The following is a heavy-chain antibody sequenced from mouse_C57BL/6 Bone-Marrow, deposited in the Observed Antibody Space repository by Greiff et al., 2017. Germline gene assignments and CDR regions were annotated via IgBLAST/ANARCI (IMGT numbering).Heavy chain of an antibody. CDR1: GYAFSSSW. D-gene: IGHD4-1*01. CDR3: ATNWDELYAMDH. Sequence: VQLQQSGPELVKPGASVKISCKASGYAFSSSWMNWVKQRPGKGLEWIGRIYPGDGDTNYNGKFKGKATLTADKSSSTAYMQLSSLTSEDSAVYFCATNWDELYAMDHWGQGTSVTVSS. V-gene: IGHV1-82*01. CDR2: IYPGDGDT. J-gene: IGHJ4*01.